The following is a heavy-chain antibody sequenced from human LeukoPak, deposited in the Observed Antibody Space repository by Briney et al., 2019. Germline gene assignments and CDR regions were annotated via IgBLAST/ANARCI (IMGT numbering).Heavy chain of an antibody. CDR1: SGSISSGTYY. CDR3: ARTPRIAAAESFVF. Sequence: PSQTLSLTYTVSSGSISSGTYYWSWLRPPAGRGLEWIGRITSSGSTNYNPSLKNRVTISVDTSKNHFSLKLSSVTAADTAVYYCARTPRIAAAESFVFWGQGTLVTVSS. CDR2: ITSSGST. V-gene: IGHV4-61*02. D-gene: IGHD6-13*01. J-gene: IGHJ4*02.